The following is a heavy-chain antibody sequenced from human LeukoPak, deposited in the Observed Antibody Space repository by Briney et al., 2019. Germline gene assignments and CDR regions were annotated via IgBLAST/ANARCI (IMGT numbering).Heavy chain of an antibody. CDR2: IRYDGSNK. J-gene: IGHJ4*02. Sequence: TGGSLRLSCAASGFTFSSYGMHWVRQAPGKGLEWVAFIRYDGSNKYYADSVKGRFTISRDNSKNTLYLQMNSLRAEDTAVYYCARDRGSQLKGGFDYWGQGTLVPVSS. D-gene: IGHD3-10*01. V-gene: IGHV3-30*02. CDR1: GFTFSSYG. CDR3: ARDRGSQLKGGFDY.